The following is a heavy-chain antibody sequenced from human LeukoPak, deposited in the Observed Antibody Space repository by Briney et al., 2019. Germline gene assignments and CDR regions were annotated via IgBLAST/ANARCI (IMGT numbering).Heavy chain of an antibody. Sequence: SETLSLTCTVSGGSISSYYWSWIRQPPGPGLERTGNIYYSGSTNYNPSLKSRVTISVDTSKNQFSLKLSSVTAADTAVYYCARNVLGRSMVGVYYYYYMDVWGKGTTVTVSS. CDR2: IYYSGST. CDR1: GGSISSYY. CDR3: ARNVLGRSMVGVYYYYYMDV. J-gene: IGHJ6*03. D-gene: IGHD2-15*01. V-gene: IGHV4-59*01.